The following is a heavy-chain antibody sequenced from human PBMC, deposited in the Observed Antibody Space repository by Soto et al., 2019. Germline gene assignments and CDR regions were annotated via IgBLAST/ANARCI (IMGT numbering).Heavy chain of an antibody. Sequence: PGASLKISCAASGFTFSTYSMNSVRQAPGKGLEWLAYISGISSAIHYADSVKGRFTISRDNAKNSLYLQMNSLRDEDTALYFCVRGSGSYYQVDYWDQGTLVTVSS. CDR2: ISGISSAI. J-gene: IGHJ4*02. CDR1: GFTFSTYS. V-gene: IGHV3-48*02. CDR3: VRGSGSYYQVDY. D-gene: IGHD3-10*01.